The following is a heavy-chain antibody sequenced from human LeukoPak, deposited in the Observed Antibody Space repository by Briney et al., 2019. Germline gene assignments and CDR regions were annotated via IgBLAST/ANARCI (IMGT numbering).Heavy chain of an antibody. D-gene: IGHD2-2*01. CDR2: IGSSGDNT. Sequence: PGGSLRLSCAASGFPFSNYAMSWVRQAPGKGLEWVSAIGSSGDNTYYADSVKGRFTISRDNSNNTLYLQMNSMRAEDTAVYYCAKQDIVLVPIALFFKTEFDFWGQGTLVTVSS. CDR3: AKQDIVLVPIALFFKTEFDF. CDR1: GFPFSNYA. J-gene: IGHJ4*02. V-gene: IGHV3-23*01.